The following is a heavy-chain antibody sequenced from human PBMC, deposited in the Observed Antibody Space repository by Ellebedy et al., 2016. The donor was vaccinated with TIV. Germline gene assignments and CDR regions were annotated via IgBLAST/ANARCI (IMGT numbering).Heavy chain of an antibody. J-gene: IGHJ4*02. CDR1: GFSFSTYG. Sequence: PGGSLRLSCAASGFSFSTYGMHWVRQASGKGLEWVAHLRYDGSIQDYADSVKGRFTISRDNSKNTVSLQMINLKAEDTAVYYCANPLTPKGDYFEFDHWGQGTLVTVSS. CDR3: ANPLTPKGDYFEFDH. V-gene: IGHV3-30*02. D-gene: IGHD4-17*01. CDR2: LRYDGSIQ.